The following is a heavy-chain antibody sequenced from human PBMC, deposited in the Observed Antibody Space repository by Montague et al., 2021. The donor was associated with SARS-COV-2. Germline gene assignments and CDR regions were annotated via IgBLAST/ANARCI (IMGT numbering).Heavy chain of an antibody. D-gene: IGHD5-24*01. J-gene: IGHJ6*02. CDR1: GFTFSSYW. Sequence: SLRLSCAASGFTFSSYWMSWVRQAPGKGLEWVANIKQDGSEKYYVDSVKGRFTISGDNAKNSLYLQMNSLRAEDTAVYYCARDYKPVGRDGYNYDYYYGMDVWGQGTTVTVSS. CDR2: IKQDGSEK. V-gene: IGHV3-7*01. CDR3: ARDYKPVGRDGYNYDYYYGMDV.